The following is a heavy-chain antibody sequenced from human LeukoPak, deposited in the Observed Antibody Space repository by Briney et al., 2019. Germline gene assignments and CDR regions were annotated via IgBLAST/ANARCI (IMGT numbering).Heavy chain of an antibody. CDR2: ISYDGSNK. J-gene: IGHJ3*02. CDR1: GFTFSSYA. Sequence: GGSLRLSCAASGFTFSSYAMHWVRQAPGTGLEWVAVISYDGSNKYYADSVKGRFTISRDNSKNTLYLQMNSLRAEDTAMYYCAREITVPVGAFDIWGQGTMVTVSS. D-gene: IGHD3-16*01. V-gene: IGHV3-30-3*01. CDR3: AREITVPVGAFDI.